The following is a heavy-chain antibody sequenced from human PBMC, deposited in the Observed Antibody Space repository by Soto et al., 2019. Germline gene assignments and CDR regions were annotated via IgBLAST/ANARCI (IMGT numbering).Heavy chain of an antibody. V-gene: IGHV4-61*08. D-gene: IGHD6-19*01. Sequence: VLLQESGPRLLRPSETLSLTCTVSDDSFRGAEYYWSWIRQPLGKGPAWIGYTYYNGDTKYNPALRSRVTMSEDTSKNHCSRRLPSVTAADTAVYFCARGPAYINGWRTFDLCGRGSLVTVSS. CDR2: TYYNGDT. J-gene: IGHJ4*02. CDR1: DDSFRGAEYY. CDR3: ARGPAYINGWRTFDL.